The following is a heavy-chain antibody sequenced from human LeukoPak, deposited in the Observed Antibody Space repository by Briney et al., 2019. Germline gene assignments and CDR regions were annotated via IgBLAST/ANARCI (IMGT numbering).Heavy chain of an antibody. V-gene: IGHV3-66*01. J-gene: IGHJ4*02. CDR2: IYSGGTT. D-gene: IGHD4-17*01. Sequence: GGSLRLSCVVSGFTVTSNYMSWVRQAPGKGLESVSVIYSGGTTNYADSVKGRFTVYRDNSKNTLYLQMNSLRAEDTAVYYCASKLTSGYWGQGTLVTVSS. CDR1: GFTVTSNY. CDR3: ASKLTSGY.